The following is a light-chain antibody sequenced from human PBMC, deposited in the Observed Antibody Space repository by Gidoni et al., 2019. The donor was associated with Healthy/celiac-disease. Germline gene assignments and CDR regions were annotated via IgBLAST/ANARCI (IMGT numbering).Light chain of an antibody. J-gene: IGKJ4*01. CDR3: QKYNSALLLT. V-gene: IGKV1-27*01. CDR1: QCISNY. Sequence: DIQMTQSPSSLSASVGDRVNITCRAIQCISNYLAWYQQKPGKVPKLLIYAASTLQSVVPSRFSGSGSGTDFTLTISRLQPEDVATYYCQKYNSALLLTFGGGTKVEIK. CDR2: AAS.